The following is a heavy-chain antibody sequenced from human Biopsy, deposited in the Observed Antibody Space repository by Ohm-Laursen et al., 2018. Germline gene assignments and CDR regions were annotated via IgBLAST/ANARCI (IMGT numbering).Heavy chain of an antibody. Sequence: SETLSLTCAVSGGSISSFYWTWIRQPPGKGPEWIGDISDSGSTNYKPSLKSRVIISVDTSKNQFSLNLSSVTAADTAVYYCARRGSGGRSFDHWGQGTLVTVPS. CDR1: GGSISSFY. J-gene: IGHJ4*02. CDR2: ISDSGST. CDR3: ARRGSGGRSFDH. D-gene: IGHD2-15*01. V-gene: IGHV4-59*08.